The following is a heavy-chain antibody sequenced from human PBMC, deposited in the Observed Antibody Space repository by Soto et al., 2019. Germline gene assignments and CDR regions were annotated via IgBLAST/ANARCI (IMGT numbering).Heavy chain of an antibody. CDR1: GFTFSSYG. CDR2: ISYDGSNK. V-gene: IGHV3-30*18. Sequence: QVQLVESGGGVVQPGRSLRLSCAASGFTFSSYGMHWVRQAPGKGLEWVAGISYDGSNKYYADSVKGRFTISRDNSKNTLYLQMNSLRAEDTAVYYCAKDSRLVEADYYDTPYFDSWGQGTLVTVSS. D-gene: IGHD3-22*01. CDR3: AKDSRLVEADYYDTPYFDS. J-gene: IGHJ4*02.